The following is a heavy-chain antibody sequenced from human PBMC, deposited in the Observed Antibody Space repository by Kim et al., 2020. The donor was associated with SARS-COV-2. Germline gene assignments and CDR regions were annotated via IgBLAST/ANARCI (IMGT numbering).Heavy chain of an antibody. V-gene: IGHV3-23*01. CDR3: ARHLHITTGTFYWYFDL. Sequence: GGSLRLSCAASGFNFRNSAMSWVRQAPGKGLEWVSGIFGSGSGTYYADSVKGRFTISRDNSQSTLYLQMNNLRAEDTAVYYCARHLHITTGTFYWYFDLWGRGTLVTVSS. D-gene: IGHD2-21*01. CDR2: IFGSGSGT. J-gene: IGHJ2*01. CDR1: GFNFRNSA.